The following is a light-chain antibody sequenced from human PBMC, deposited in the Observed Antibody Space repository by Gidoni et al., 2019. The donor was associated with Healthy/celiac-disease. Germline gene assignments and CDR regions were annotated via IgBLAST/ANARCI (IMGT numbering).Light chain of an antibody. Sequence: EIVFTQSPATLSLSPGERAPLSCRASQSVSSYLAWYQQKPGQAPRLLIYDASNRATGIPARFSGSGSGTDFTLTISSIEPEDCAVYYCQQRSNGPPFWTFGGGTKVEIK. CDR1: QSVSSY. CDR2: DAS. CDR3: QQRSNGPPFWT. V-gene: IGKV3-11*01. J-gene: IGKJ4*01.